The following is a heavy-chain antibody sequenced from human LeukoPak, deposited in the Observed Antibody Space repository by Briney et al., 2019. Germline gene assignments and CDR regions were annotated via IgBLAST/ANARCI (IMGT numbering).Heavy chain of an antibody. Sequence: GGSLRLSCAAFGFTFSSYAMSWVRQAPGKGLEWVSGISGSTYYADSVRGRFTISRDNSKNTLYLQMNSLRAEDTAVYYCATRTYSSGWYTFDYWGQGTLVTVSS. J-gene: IGHJ4*02. CDR2: ISGST. D-gene: IGHD6-19*01. V-gene: IGHV3-23*01. CDR3: ATRTYSSGWYTFDY. CDR1: GFTFSSYA.